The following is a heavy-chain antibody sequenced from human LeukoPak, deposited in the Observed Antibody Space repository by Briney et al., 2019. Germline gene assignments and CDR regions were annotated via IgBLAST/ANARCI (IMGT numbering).Heavy chain of an antibody. Sequence: GGSLRLSCVASGFTFGSYWMSWIRQAQGKGLEWVANIKPDGSKKYYVDSVKGRFTISRDNAENSLYLQMDGLRADDTAVYYCARGGYDLGFGDCWGQGTLVTVSS. CDR1: GFTFGSYW. V-gene: IGHV3-7*04. D-gene: IGHD5-12*01. CDR2: IKPDGSKK. J-gene: IGHJ4*02. CDR3: ARGGYDLGFGDC.